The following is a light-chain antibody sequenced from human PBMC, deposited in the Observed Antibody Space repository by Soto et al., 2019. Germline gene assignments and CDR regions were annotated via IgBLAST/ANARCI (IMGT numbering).Light chain of an antibody. J-gene: IGKJ2*01. CDR2: WAS. V-gene: IGKV4-1*01. CDR1: QTLLYSSNKKNY. CDR3: QQYYTTVST. Sequence: DIVMNQTPDSLAVSLGERATINCKSSQTLLYSSNKKNYLAWYQHKPGQPPKLLISWASVRESGVPDRFSGSGSGTDFTLTISSLQAEDVAVYYCQQYYTTVSTFGQGTKLEI.